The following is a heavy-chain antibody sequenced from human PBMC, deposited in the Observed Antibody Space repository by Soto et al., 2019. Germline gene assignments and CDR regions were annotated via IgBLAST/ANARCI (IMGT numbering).Heavy chain of an antibody. CDR2: VKSDGSST. D-gene: IGHD1-1*01. CDR1: GFTFSNDW. V-gene: IGHV3-74*01. CDR3: ARDNWNSD. J-gene: IGHJ4*02. Sequence: GGSLILSCAASGFTFSNDWMHWVRQGPGKGLVWVARVKSDGSSTSYADSVKGRFTISRDNAKNTLYLQMNSLRVEDTAVYYCARDNWNSDWGQGTLVTVSS.